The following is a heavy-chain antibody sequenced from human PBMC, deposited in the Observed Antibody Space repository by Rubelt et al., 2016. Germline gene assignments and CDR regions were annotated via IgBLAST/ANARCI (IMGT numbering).Heavy chain of an antibody. V-gene: IGHV4-59*08. Sequence: QVQLQESGPGLVKPSETLSLTCTVSGGSINSYYWSWIRQPPGKGLEWIGHIYYSGSTNYNPPLKSRVTISVDTSKNQFSLKLNSVTAADTAVYYCARSGKQWDALDYWGQGTLVTVSS. J-gene: IGHJ4*02. CDR1: GGSINSYY. CDR3: ARSGKQWDALDY. CDR2: IYYSGST. D-gene: IGHD6-19*01.